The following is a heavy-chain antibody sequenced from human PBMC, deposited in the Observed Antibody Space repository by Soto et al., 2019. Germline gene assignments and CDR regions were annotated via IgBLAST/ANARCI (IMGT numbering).Heavy chain of an antibody. J-gene: IGHJ6*02. CDR3: ARERTGTTSMDV. D-gene: IGHD1-1*01. CDR2: MNPNSGNT. Sequence: QVQLVQSGAEVKKPGTSVKVSCKASGYTFTSYDINWVRQATGQGLEWMGWMNPNSGNTGYAQKFRGRVTMTRNTSISTAYMELSSLRSEDTAVYYCARERTGTTSMDVWGQGTTVTVSS. CDR1: GYTFTSYD. V-gene: IGHV1-8*01.